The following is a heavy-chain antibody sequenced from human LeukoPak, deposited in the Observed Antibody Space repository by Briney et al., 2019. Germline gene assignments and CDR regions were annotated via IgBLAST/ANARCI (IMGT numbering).Heavy chain of an antibody. CDR2: INPNSGGT. Sequence: GASVKVSCKASGYTFTGYYMHWVRQAPGQGLEWMGWINPNSGGTNYAQKFQGRVTMTRDTSISTAYMELSRLRSDDTAVYYCARGYYDSSGYYYFGFDYWGQGTLVTVSS. CDR1: GYTFTGYY. D-gene: IGHD3-22*01. CDR3: ARGYYDSSGYYYFGFDY. V-gene: IGHV1-2*02. J-gene: IGHJ4*02.